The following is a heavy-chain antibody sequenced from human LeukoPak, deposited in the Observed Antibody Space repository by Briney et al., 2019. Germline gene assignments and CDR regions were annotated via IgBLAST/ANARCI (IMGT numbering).Heavy chain of an antibody. D-gene: IGHD4-17*01. J-gene: IGHJ4*02. Sequence: GGSLRLSCAASGFTFSSYAMSWVRQAPGKGLEWVSSISSSSSYIYYADSVKGRFTISRDNAKNSLYLQMNSLRAEDTAVYYCARVEYGDLDYWGQGTLVTVSS. CDR2: ISSSSSYI. V-gene: IGHV3-21*01. CDR1: GFTFSSYA. CDR3: ARVEYGDLDY.